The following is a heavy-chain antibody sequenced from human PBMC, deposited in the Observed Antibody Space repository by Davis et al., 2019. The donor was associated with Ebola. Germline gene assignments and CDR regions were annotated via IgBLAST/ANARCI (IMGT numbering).Heavy chain of an antibody. V-gene: IGHV3-30*14. CDR2: ISYDGSNK. Sequence: SCAASGFTFSSYAMHWVRQAPGKGLEWVAVISYDGSNKYYADSVRGRFTISRDNSKNTLYLQMNSLRDEDTAVYYCAKFSRAGDSVWGQGTLVTVSS. CDR1: GFTFSSYA. CDR3: AKFSRAGDSV. D-gene: IGHD6-13*01. J-gene: IGHJ4*02.